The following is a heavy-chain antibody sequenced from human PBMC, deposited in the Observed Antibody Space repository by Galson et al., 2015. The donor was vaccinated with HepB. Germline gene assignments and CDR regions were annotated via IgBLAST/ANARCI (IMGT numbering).Heavy chain of an antibody. Sequence: SVKVSCKASGYTFTSYGISWVRQAPGQGLEWMGWISAYNGNTNYAQKLQGRVTMTTDTSTSTAYMELRSLRSDDTAVYYCARDLRPGMVRGVIITTWGQGTLVTVSS. CDR3: ARDLRPGMVRGVIITT. V-gene: IGHV1-18*01. CDR1: GYTFTSYG. CDR2: ISAYNGNT. J-gene: IGHJ5*02. D-gene: IGHD3-10*01.